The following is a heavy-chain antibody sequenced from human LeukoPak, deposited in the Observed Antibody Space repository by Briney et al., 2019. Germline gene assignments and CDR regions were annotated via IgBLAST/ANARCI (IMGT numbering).Heavy chain of an antibody. CDR2: IKQDGSEK. J-gene: IGHJ5*02. D-gene: IGHD2-2*01. V-gene: IGHV3-7*01. Sequence: PGGSLRLSCAASGFTFSSYWMSGVRQAPGKGLEWVANIKQDGSEKYYVDSVKGRFTISRDNAKNSLYLQMNSLRAEDTAVYYCARDDCSSISCYHNWFDPWGQGTLVTVSS. CDR3: ARDDCSSISCYHNWFDP. CDR1: GFTFSSYW.